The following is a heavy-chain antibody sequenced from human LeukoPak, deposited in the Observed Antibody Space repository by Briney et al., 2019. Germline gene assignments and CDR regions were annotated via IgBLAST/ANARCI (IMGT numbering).Heavy chain of an antibody. CDR3: ASARTSSRSWFTFDY. CDR1: GGSIRSYY. J-gene: IGHJ4*02. D-gene: IGHD6-13*01. V-gene: IGHV4-59*05. CDR2: IYYSGST. Sequence: PSETLSLTCTVSGGSIRSYYWTWIRQPPGKGLEWIGSIYYSGSTYYNPSLKSRVTISVDTSKNQLSLKLSSVTAADTAVYYCASARTSSRSWFTFDYWGQGILVTVSS.